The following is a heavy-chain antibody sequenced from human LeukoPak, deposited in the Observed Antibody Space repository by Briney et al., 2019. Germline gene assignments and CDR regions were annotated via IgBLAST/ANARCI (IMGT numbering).Heavy chain of an antibody. CDR3: TRARSSDS. V-gene: IGHV3-21*06. CDR2: ISSGSITI. Sequence: GGSLRLSCAASGFAFSTYSMNWVRQAPGKGLEWVSSISSGSITISYADSVKGRFTVSRDNAQNSLHLRLNSLRAEDTAVYYCTRARSSDSWGQGTLVTVSS. J-gene: IGHJ4*02. CDR1: GFAFSTYS.